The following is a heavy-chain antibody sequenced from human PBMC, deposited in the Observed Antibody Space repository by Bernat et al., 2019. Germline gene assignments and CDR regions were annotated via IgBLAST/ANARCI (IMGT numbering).Heavy chain of an antibody. CDR2: IYYSGST. V-gene: IGHV4-59*08. CDR3: ARQRGGVVDAFDI. J-gene: IGHJ3*02. Sequence: QVQLQESGPGLVKPSETLSLTCTVSGGSISSYYWSWIRQPPGKGLEWIGYIYYSGSTNYNPALKSRVTISVDTSKNQFSLKLSSVTAADTAVYYCARQRGGVVDAFDIWGQGTMVTVSS. CDR1: GGSISSYY.